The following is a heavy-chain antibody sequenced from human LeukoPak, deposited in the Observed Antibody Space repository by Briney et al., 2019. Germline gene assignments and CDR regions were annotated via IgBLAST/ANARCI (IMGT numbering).Heavy chain of an antibody. CDR2: ISSSSSTI. CDR3: ASPSYV. Sequence: GGSLRLSCAASGFAFISSEMNWVRQAPGKGLEWVSYISSSSSTIYYADSVKGRFTISRDNAKNSLYLQMNSLRAEDTAVYYCASPSYVWGKGTTVTVSS. V-gene: IGHV3-48*01. J-gene: IGHJ6*04. CDR1: GFAFISSE.